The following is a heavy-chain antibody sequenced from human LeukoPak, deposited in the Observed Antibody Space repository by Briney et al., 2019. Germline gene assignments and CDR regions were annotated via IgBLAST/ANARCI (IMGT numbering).Heavy chain of an antibody. J-gene: IGHJ6*02. CDR1: FTFSNFW. D-gene: IGHD2-21*01. V-gene: IGHV3-74*01. CDR3: GRQVNYGLDV. Sequence: GGSLRLSCAASFTFSNFWMHWVRQAPGKGLVWVSRINSDGSSTTYADSVKGRFTISRDNAKNTLYLQMNSLRAEDTAVYYCGRQVNYGLDVWGQGTTVTVSS. CDR2: INSDGSST.